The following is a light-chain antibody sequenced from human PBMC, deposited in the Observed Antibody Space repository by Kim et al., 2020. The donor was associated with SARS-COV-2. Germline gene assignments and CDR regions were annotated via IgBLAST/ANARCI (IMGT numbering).Light chain of an antibody. Sequence: AFVGDIVTITGRASKDISSWLGWYQQKPGKAHKVLIYEASNLQSGVPSRFSGRGSGTDFTLTINSLQPEDFATYYCQQTHSFPLTFGGGTKVDIK. CDR3: QQTHSFPLT. J-gene: IGKJ4*01. CDR2: EAS. CDR1: KDISSW. V-gene: IGKV1D-12*01.